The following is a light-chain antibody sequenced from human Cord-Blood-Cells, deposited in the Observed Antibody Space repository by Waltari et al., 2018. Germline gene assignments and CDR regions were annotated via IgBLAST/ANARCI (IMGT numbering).Light chain of an antibody. V-gene: IGKV3-20*01. CDR1: QSVSSSY. CDR3: QQYVSSPWT. J-gene: IGKJ1*01. Sequence: EIVLTHSPGTLSFSPGARATLPCRASQSVSSSYLAWYQQKPGQAPRLLIYGASSRATGIPDKFSGSASGTDFTLTISRLEPEDFAVYYCQQYVSSPWTFGQGTKVEIK. CDR2: GAS.